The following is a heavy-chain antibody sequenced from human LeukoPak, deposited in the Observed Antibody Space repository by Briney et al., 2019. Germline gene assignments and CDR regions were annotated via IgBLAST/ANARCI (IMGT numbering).Heavy chain of an antibody. Sequence: ASVKVSCKASGYTFTGYYMHWVRQAPGQGLEWMGWINPNSGGTDYAQKFQGRVTMTRDTSINTAYVELSRLRSDDTAVYYCASLHYDTSASSFDYWGQGTLVTVSS. CDR1: GYTFTGYY. CDR2: INPNSGGT. J-gene: IGHJ4*02. D-gene: IGHD3-22*01. CDR3: ASLHYDTSASSFDY. V-gene: IGHV1-2*02.